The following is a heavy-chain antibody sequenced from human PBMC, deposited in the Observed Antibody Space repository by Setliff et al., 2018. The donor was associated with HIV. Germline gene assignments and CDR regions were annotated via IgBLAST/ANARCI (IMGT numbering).Heavy chain of an antibody. CDR3: ARTTPLAGSDMDL. Sequence: GASVKVSCKASGYTFTDYYIHWVRQAPGQGLEWMGRINPNNGGTNYVQRFRGRVTMTRDTSINTACMELSSLRSDDTAVYYCARTTPLAGSDMDLWGKGTTVTVSS. CDR1: GYTFTDYY. V-gene: IGHV1-2*06. J-gene: IGHJ6*03. CDR2: INPNNGGT. D-gene: IGHD3-10*01.